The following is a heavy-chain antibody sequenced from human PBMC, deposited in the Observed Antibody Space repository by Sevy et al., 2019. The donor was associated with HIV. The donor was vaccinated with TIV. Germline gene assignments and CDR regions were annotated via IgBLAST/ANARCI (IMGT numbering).Heavy chain of an antibody. CDR2: INPNSGGT. Sequence: ASVKVSCKASGYTFTDYYMHWVRQAPGQGLEWMGWINPNSGGTNYAQKFQGRVTMTRDTSISTAYMELGRLRSDDTAVYYCARVLGELLTHFDYWGQGTLVTVSS. CDR3: ARVLGELLTHFDY. CDR1: GYTFTDYY. V-gene: IGHV1-2*02. D-gene: IGHD3-10*01. J-gene: IGHJ4*02.